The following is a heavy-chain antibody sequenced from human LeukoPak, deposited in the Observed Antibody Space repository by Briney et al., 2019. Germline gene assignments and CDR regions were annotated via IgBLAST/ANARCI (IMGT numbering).Heavy chain of an antibody. CDR3: ARGDSRVLYGDY. Sequence: PSETLSLTCAVYGGSLSGYYWSWIRQPPGKGLEWIGEINHSGSTNYNPSLKSRVTISVDTSKNQFSLKLSSVTAADTAVYYCARGDSRVLYGDYWGQGTLVTVSS. V-gene: IGHV4-34*01. CDR2: INHSGST. J-gene: IGHJ4*02. CDR1: GGSLSGYY. D-gene: IGHD3-10*01.